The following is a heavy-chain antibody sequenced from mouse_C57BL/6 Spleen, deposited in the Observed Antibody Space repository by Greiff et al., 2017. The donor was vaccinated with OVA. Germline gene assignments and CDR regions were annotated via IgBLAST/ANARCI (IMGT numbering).Heavy chain of an antibody. J-gene: IGHJ4*01. CDR2: IYPGSGNT. CDR3: ARAYYSNGMDY. Sequence: VQLQQSGPELVKPGASVKISCKASGYSFTSYYIHWVKQRPGQGLEWIGWIYPGSGNTKYNEKFKGKATLTADTSSSTVYMQLSSLTAEDSAVYYCARAYYSNGMDYWGQGTSVTVSS. D-gene: IGHD2-5*01. V-gene: IGHV1-66*01. CDR1: GYSFTSYY.